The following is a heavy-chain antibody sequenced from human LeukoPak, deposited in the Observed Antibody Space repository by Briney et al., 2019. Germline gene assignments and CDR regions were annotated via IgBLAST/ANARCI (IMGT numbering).Heavy chain of an antibody. J-gene: IGHJ4*02. V-gene: IGHV4-59*01. CDR1: GGSISSYY. CDR3: ARGGGISGYALAYFDY. D-gene: IGHD5-12*01. CDR2: IYYSGST. Sequence: SETLSLTCTVSGGSISSYYWSWIRQPPGKGLEWIGYIYYSGSTNYNPSLKSRVTISVDTSKNQFSLKLSSVTAADTAVYYCARGGGISGYALAYFDYWGQGTLVTVSS.